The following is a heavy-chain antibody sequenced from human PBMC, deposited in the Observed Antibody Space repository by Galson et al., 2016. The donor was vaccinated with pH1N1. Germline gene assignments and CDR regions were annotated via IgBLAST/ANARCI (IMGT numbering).Heavy chain of an antibody. CDR3: AREGYDNAWFAF. D-gene: IGHD2-15*01. J-gene: IGHJ4*02. CDR1: GFTYNNYA. V-gene: IGHV3-23*01. CDR2: ISPSGENT. Sequence: SLRLSCAASGFTYNNYALAWVRQAPGKGLEYVSSISPSGENTYYADSVKGRYTISRDNSKHTVYLQLNSVRAEDTAIYYCAREGYDNAWFAFWGRGAPVTVSA.